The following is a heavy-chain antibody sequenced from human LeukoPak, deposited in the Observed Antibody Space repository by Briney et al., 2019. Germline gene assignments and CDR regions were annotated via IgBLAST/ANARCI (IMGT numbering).Heavy chain of an antibody. Sequence: GASVKVSCKASGYSFTSYGITWVRQAPGEGLEWMGWISAYNSNTYNAEKFQGRVTMTTDTSTSTAYMELRSLRSDDTAVYYCARDVGSGWYADYWGHGTLVTVSS. CDR2: ISAYNSNT. J-gene: IGHJ4*01. CDR1: GYSFTSYG. D-gene: IGHD6-19*01. V-gene: IGHV1-18*01. CDR3: ARDVGSGWYADY.